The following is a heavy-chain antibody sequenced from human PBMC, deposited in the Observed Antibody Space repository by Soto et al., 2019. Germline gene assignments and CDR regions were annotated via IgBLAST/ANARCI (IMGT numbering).Heavy chain of an antibody. CDR2: INSDGSST. V-gene: IGHV3-74*01. J-gene: IGHJ5*02. CDR3: ARDERYFDWLRNWFDP. Sequence: GGSLRLSCAASGFTFSSYWMHWVRQAPGKGLGWVSRINSDGSSTSYADSVKGRFTISRDNAKNTLYLQMNSLRAEDTAVYYCARDERYFDWLRNWFDPWGQGTLVTVSS. CDR1: GFTFSSYW. D-gene: IGHD3-9*01.